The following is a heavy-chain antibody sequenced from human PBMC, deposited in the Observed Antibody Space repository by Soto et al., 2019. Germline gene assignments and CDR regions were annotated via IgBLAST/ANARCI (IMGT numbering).Heavy chain of an antibody. J-gene: IGHJ5*02. V-gene: IGHV2-5*02. CDR2: IYWDDDK. CDR3: AHSDDYGDHANWFDP. Sequence: SGPTLVNPTQTLTLTCTFSGFTLRTSGVGVGWIRQSPGKALEWLALIYWDDDKRYSPSLKSRLTITKDTSKNQVVLTMTNMDPVDTATYYCAHSDDYGDHANWFDPWGQGTLVTVSS. D-gene: IGHD4-17*01. CDR1: GFTLRTSGVG.